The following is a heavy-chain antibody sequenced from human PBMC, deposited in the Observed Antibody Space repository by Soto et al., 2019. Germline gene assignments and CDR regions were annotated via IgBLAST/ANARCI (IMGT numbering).Heavy chain of an antibody. CDR2: INPSGGRT. Sequence: QVQLVQSGAEVKKPGASVKVSCKASGNSFTTYYMHWVRQAPGQGLEWMGIINPSGGRTTYAQKFQGRVNMTRDTSTSTFHMELSSLTSEDTAVYYCAGRYHYDSSGYYDYWGQGTLVTVSS. V-gene: IGHV1-46*01. CDR1: GNSFTTYY. J-gene: IGHJ4*02. CDR3: AGRYHYDSSGYYDY. D-gene: IGHD3-22*01.